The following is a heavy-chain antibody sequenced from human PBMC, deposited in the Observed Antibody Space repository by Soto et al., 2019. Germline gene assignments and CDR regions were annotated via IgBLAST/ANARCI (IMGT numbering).Heavy chain of an antibody. CDR1: GGSFSGYN. CDR3: ARGAASSLDS. J-gene: IGHJ5*01. Sequence: QVTLQQWGAGLLRPSETLSLTCAVYGGSFSGYNWSWIRQSPGKGLEWIGEINHSGSTNYNPSRKSRVTMSVDTSKNQFSLKLSSMTAADAAVYYCARGAASSLDSWGQGTMVTVSA. D-gene: IGHD6-25*01. V-gene: IGHV4-34*02. CDR2: INHSGST.